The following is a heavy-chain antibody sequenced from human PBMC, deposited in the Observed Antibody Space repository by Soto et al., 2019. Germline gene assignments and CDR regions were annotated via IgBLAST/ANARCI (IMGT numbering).Heavy chain of an antibody. CDR3: AKDRLVRIEVAAMGVDY. CDR1: GFTFSNYA. V-gene: IGHV3-23*01. CDR2: MSASGRST. J-gene: IGHJ4*02. Sequence: EVQLLESGGGLAQPGGSLRLSCAASGFTFSNYAMSWVRRTPGKGLEWVSVMSASGRSTQYADSVEGRFTISRDNSKNTLYLQMNNLRVDDTAVYYCAKDRLVRIEVAAMGVDYWGQGTLVTVSS. D-gene: IGHD6-19*01.